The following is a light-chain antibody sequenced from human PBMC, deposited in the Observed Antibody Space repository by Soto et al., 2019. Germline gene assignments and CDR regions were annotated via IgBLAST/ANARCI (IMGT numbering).Light chain of an antibody. CDR3: TSWDDSLSGYV. J-gene: IGLJ1*01. CDR1: NSNIGSNY. Sequence: QSVLIQPPSASGTPGQRVTISCSGGNSNIGSNYVYWYQQLPGTAPKLLIYKNTQRPSGVPDRFSGSKSGPSASLAISGLRSEDEAEYYCTSWDDSLSGYVFGTGTKLTVL. V-gene: IGLV1-47*01. CDR2: KNT.